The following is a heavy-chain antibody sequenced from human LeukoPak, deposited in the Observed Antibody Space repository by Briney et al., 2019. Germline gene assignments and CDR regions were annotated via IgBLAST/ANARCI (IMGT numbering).Heavy chain of an antibody. J-gene: IGHJ3*02. Sequence: GGSLRLSCAACGFTFDDYAMHWVRQAPGKGLEWVSLISGDGGRTYYADSVKGRFTISRDNSKNSLYLQMNSLRTEDTALYYCAKDLPAYYYDSSGYEGAFDIWGQGTMVTLSS. CDR3: AKDLPAYYYDSSGYEGAFDI. V-gene: IGHV3-43*02. CDR1: GFTFDDYA. D-gene: IGHD3-22*01. CDR2: ISGDGGRT.